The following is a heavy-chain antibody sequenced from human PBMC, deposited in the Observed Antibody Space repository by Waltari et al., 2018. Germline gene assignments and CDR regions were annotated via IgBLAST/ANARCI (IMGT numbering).Heavy chain of an antibody. CDR3: ARVRGSWLQGFDL. Sequence: QVQLQESGPGLVKSSQTLSLTCTVSGVSISSGVYYYNWIRQTAGKGLEWIGLIYTSDTATYNPALKSRVSMSIDTSKNQFSLKLHSMTDADTAVYFCARVRGSWLQGFDLWGQGTLVSVSS. CDR1: GVSISSGVYY. V-gene: IGHV4-61*02. D-gene: IGHD6-19*01. CDR2: IYTSDTA. J-gene: IGHJ5*02.